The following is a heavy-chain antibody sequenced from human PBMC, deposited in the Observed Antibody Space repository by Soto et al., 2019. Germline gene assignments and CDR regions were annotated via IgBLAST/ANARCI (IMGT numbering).Heavy chain of an antibody. CDR1: VFPFGANA. V-gene: IGHV3-23*01. J-gene: IGHJ4*02. CDR3: VKSRGGNNFDFFD. D-gene: IGHD5-12*01. Sequence: HPGGSLRLSCVVSVFPFGANAMSWVRQAPGKGLEWVSGLSNTGRRTSYADSVKGRFNISRDNSKNTLYLQMSSLSADDTAVYYCVKSRGGNNFDFFDWGQGALVTVSS. CDR2: LSNTGRRT.